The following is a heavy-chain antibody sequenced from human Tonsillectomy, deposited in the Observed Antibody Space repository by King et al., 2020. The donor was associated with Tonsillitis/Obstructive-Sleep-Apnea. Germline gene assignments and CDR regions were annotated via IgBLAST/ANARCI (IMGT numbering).Heavy chain of an antibody. CDR2: SYSSGTT. Sequence: VQLQESGPGLIKPSQTLSLTCTVSGVSISNGAYYWSWIRHRPGKVLEWIGYSYSSGTTSYNPSLKSRVSISIDTSKNRFSLSLTSVTAADTAIYYCARDGDGMGNKDNWFDPWGQGTLVTVSS. J-gene: IGHJ5*02. CDR1: GVSISNGAYY. D-gene: IGHD7-27*01. V-gene: IGHV4-31*03. CDR3: ARDGDGMGNKDNWFDP.